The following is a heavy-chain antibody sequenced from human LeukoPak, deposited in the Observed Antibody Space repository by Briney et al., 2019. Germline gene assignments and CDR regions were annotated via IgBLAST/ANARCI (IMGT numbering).Heavy chain of an antibody. D-gene: IGHD3-9*01. J-gene: IGHJ4*02. CDR3: AREVGYYDILTGPENYFDY. CDR2: IIPIFGTA. Sequence: ASVKVSCKASGGTFSSYAISWVRQAPGQGLEWMGGIIPIFGTANYAQKFQGRVTITTDESTSTAYMELSSLRSEDTAVYYCAREVGYYDILTGPENYFDYWGQGTLVTVSS. V-gene: IGHV1-69*05. CDR1: GGTFSSYA.